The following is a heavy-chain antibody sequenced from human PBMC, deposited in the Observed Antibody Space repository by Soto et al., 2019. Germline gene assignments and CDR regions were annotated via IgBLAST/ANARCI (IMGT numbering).Heavy chain of an antibody. CDR2: ISGGGGIT. D-gene: IGHD2-2*01. J-gene: IGHJ5*02. Sequence: PEGSLRLSCAASGFTFSSYAMSWVRQAPGKGLEWVSAISGGGGITYYADSVKGRFTISRDTSKNMLYLQMNSLRAEDTAIYYCAKDSHWAIISPTHDTWGQGTLVTVSS. CDR3: AKDSHWAIISPTHDT. CDR1: GFTFSSYA. V-gene: IGHV3-23*01.